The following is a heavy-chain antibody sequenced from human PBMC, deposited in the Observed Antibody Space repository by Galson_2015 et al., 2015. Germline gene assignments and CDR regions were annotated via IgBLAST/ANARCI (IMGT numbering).Heavy chain of an antibody. CDR2: LSYDGSNK. V-gene: IGHV3-30*18. CDR3: AKDLTRYCSGGSCDNFDY. D-gene: IGHD2-15*01. J-gene: IGHJ4*02. Sequence: SLRLSCAASGFTFSNYGMHWVRQAPGKGLEWVAVLSYDGSNKYYADSVKGRFTISRDNSKNTLYLQMNSLRPEDTAVYYCAKDLTRYCSGGSCDNFDYGGQGTLVTVSS. CDR1: GFTFSNYG.